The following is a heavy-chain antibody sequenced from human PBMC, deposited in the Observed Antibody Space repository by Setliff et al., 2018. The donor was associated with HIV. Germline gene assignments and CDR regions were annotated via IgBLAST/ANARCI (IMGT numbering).Heavy chain of an antibody. V-gene: IGHV4-61*09. D-gene: IGHD1-1*01. CDR1: GSAVNTGTYY. CDR3: ARSRRDDHSLTTYFDP. J-gene: IGHJ4*02. CDR2: IYINEDT. Sequence: PAETLTLTCTVSGSAVNTGTYYWSWIRQPAGKGLEWIGHIYINEDTDYNPSLKSRVTISVDTSKNQFSLKLSSLSAADTAVYFCARSRRDDHSLTTYFDPWGQRSLVNV.